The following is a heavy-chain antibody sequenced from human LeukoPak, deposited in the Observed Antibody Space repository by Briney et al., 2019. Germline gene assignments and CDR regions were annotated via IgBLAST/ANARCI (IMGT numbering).Heavy chain of an antibody. CDR2: IYTSGST. Sequence: KTSETLSLTCAVYGGSFSGYYWSWIRQPAGKGLEWIGRIYTSGSTNYNPSLKSRVTMSVDTSKNQFSLKLSSVTAADTAVYYCARGACSITIFGVVICPRFSWFDPWGQGTLVTVSS. D-gene: IGHD3-3*01. V-gene: IGHV4-59*10. CDR1: GGSFSGYY. J-gene: IGHJ5*02. CDR3: ARGACSITIFGVVICPRFSWFDP.